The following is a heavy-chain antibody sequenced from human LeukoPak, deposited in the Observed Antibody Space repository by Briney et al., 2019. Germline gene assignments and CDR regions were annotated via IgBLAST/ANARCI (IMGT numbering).Heavy chain of an antibody. D-gene: IGHD3-10*01. CDR3: ARDPLYYYGSGSYYPFDY. CDR1: GGTFSSYA. CDR2: IIPIFGTA. J-gene: IGHJ4*02. V-gene: IGHV1-69*01. Sequence: SSVKVSCKASGGTFSSYAISWVRQAPGQGLEWMGGIIPIFGTANYAQKFQGRVTITADESTSTAYMELSSLRSEDTAVYYCARDPLYYYGSGSYYPFDYWGQGTLVTVSS.